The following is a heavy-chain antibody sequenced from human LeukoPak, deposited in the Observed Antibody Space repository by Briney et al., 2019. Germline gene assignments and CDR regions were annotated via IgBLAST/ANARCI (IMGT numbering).Heavy chain of an antibody. J-gene: IGHJ5*02. CDR1: GFTFSSYS. CDR2: IWYDGSNK. D-gene: IGHD3-3*01. CDR3: AKEGSGAFGVVTQNWFDP. Sequence: YPGGSLRLSCAASGFTFSSYSMHWVRKAPGKGLDWVAVIWYDGSNKYYADSVKGRFTISRDNSKNTLYLQMNSLRAEDTAVYYCAKEGSGAFGVVTQNWFDPWGQGTLVSVSS. V-gene: IGHV3-33*06.